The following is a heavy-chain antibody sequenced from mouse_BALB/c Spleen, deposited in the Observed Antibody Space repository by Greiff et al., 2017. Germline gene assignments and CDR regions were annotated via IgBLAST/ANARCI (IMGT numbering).Heavy chain of an antibody. D-gene: IGHD1-1*01. V-gene: IGHV1-9*01. J-gene: IGHJ4*01. Sequence: VQLQQSGAELMKPGASVKISCKATGYTFSSYWIEWVKQRPGHGLEWIGEILPGSGSTNYNEKFKGKATFTADTSSNTAYMQLSSLTSEDSAVYYCARGSSYDAMDYWGQGTSVTVSS. CDR3: ARGSSYDAMDY. CDR1: GYTFSSYW. CDR2: ILPGSGST.